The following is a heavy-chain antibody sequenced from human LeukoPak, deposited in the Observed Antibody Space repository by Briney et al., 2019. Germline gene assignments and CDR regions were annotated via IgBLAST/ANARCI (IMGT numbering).Heavy chain of an antibody. CDR1: GGSISSSAW. CDR2: VYHSGST. CDR3: ARDLGSSWFEPLDY. Sequence: SETLCVTCAVSGGSISSSAWWSWVRQPPGKGLEWIGEVYHSGSTNYNSFLKSRVTISVDKSKNQFSLKLTSATAADTAVYYCARDLGSSWFEPLDYWGQGILVNVSS. D-gene: IGHD6-13*01. V-gene: IGHV4-4*02. J-gene: IGHJ4*02.